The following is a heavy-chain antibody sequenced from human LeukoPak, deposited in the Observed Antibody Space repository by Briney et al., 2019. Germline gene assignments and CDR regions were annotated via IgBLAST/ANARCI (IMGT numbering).Heavy chain of an antibody. CDR3: ARDSSPAALPYMDA. D-gene: IGHD2-2*01. CDR2: IDDSGNT. Sequence: PPETLSLTCLVSGGSMKRSYWTWIRQAPGKGLEWIGNIDDSGNTNYILSLKSRVTISLDTSKNQFSLRVTSVTAADRALYFCARDSSPAALPYMDAWGKGTTVTVSS. V-gene: IGHV4-59*01. J-gene: IGHJ6*03. CDR1: GGSMKRSY.